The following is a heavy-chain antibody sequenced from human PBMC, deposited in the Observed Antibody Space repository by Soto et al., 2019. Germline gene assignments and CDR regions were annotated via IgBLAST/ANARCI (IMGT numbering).Heavy chain of an antibody. D-gene: IGHD2-15*01. CDR1: GYTFTDYG. CDR2: ITPYSGNT. V-gene: IGHV1-18*01. Sequence: GASVKVSCKASGYTFTDYGISWVRQAPGQGLEWMGWITPYSGNTNYAQKLQGRVTMTADTSTNTAYMELRSLTSDDTGVYYCARGGSSYTPPNYDYWGQGTLVTVSS. J-gene: IGHJ4*02. CDR3: ARGGSSYTPPNYDY.